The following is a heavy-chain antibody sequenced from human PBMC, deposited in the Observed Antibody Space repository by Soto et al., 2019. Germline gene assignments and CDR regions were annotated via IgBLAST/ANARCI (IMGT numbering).Heavy chain of an antibody. CDR1: GGTFSSYA. D-gene: IGHD3-10*01. J-gene: IGHJ5*02. CDR2: IIPIFGTA. Sequence: QVQLVQSGAEVKKPGSSVKVSCKASGGTFSSYAISWVRQAPGQGLEWMGGIIPIFGTANYAQKFQGRVTITADESTSTAYMELSSLRSEDTAMYYCARALITMVRGVASNWFDPWGQGTLVTVSS. V-gene: IGHV1-69*01. CDR3: ARALITMVRGVASNWFDP.